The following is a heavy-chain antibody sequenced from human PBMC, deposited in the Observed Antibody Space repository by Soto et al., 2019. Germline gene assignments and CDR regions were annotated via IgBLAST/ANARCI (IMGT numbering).Heavy chain of an antibody. V-gene: IGHV3-23*01. Sequence: HPGGSLRLSCAASGFTFSSYAMSWVRQAPGKGLEWVSAISSSGGRTYYADSVKGRFTISRDNSKNTLYLQMSSLRAEDTAVYYCVKDQAYMTAARPRSYYGMDVWGQGTTVTVSS. J-gene: IGHJ6*02. CDR3: VKDQAYMTAARPRSYYGMDV. D-gene: IGHD6-6*01. CDR2: ISSSGGRT. CDR1: GFTFSSYA.